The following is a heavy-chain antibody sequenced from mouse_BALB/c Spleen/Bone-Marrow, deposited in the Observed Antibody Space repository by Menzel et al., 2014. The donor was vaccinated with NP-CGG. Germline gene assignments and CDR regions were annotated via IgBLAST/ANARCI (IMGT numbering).Heavy chain of an antibody. CDR2: ISYDGTN. V-gene: IGHV3-6*02. Sequence: EVQLQQSGPGLVNPSQSLSLTCSVTGYSITSGYYWSWIRQFPGNKLEWMGYISYDGTNNYNPSLRDRISITRVTSKNQFFLELNSVTTEDTATYYCARDNLDYWGRGTTLTVSS. J-gene: IGHJ2*01. CDR3: ARDNLDY. CDR1: GYSITSGYY.